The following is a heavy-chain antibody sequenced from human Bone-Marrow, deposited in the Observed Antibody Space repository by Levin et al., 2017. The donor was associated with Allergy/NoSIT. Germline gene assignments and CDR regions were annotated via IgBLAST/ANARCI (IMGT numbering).Heavy chain of an antibody. CDR3: AREGTMVRGVIIINWFDP. Sequence: GGSLRLSCAASGFTFSSYAMHWVRQAPGKGLEWVAVISYDGSNKYYADSVKGRFTISRDNSKNTLYLQMNSLRAEDTAVYYCAREGTMVRGVIIINWFDPWGQGTLVTVSS. CDR2: ISYDGSNK. D-gene: IGHD3-10*01. J-gene: IGHJ5*02. V-gene: IGHV3-30-3*01. CDR1: GFTFSSYA.